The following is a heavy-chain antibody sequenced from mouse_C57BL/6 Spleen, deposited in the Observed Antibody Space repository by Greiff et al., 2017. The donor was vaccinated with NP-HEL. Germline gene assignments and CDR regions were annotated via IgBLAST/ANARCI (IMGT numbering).Heavy chain of an antibody. V-gene: IGHV3-6*01. CDR3: ARDGIYYDYDGAWFAY. D-gene: IGHD2-4*01. CDR1: GYSITSGYY. J-gene: IGHJ3*01. Sequence: EVQLQQSGPGLVKPSQSLSLTCSVTGYSITSGYYWNWIRQFPGNKLEWMGYISYDGSNNYNPSLKNRISITRDTTKNQFFLKLNSVTTEDTATYYCARDGIYYDYDGAWFAYWGQGTLVTVSA. CDR2: ISYDGSN.